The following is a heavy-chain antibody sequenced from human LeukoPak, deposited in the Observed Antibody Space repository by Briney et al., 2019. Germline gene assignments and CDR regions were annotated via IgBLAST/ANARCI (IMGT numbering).Heavy chain of an antibody. V-gene: IGHV4-61*02. Sequence: SETLSLTCTVSGGSISSGSYYWSWIRQPAGKGLEWIGRIYTSGSTNYNPSLKSRVSISADTSKNQFSLKLSSVTAADTAVYYCARINAAPILHFDYWGQGTLVTVSS. CDR1: GGSISSGSYY. D-gene: IGHD2-2*01. CDR2: IYTSGST. CDR3: ARINAAPILHFDY. J-gene: IGHJ4*02.